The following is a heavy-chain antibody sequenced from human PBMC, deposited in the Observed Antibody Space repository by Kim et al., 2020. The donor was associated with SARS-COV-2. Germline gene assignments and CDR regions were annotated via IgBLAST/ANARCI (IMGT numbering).Heavy chain of an antibody. CDR1: GFTFRTFA. CDR2: IAYDGSDA. Sequence: GGSLRLSCTASGFTFRTFAIHWVRQAPGKGLEWLTTIAYDGSDAAYGDSVKGRFTVSRDNSKNTVYLQLNSLTAEDTAVYYCAKALEYCRDSMDYWGQGT. CDR3: AKALEYCRDSMDY. D-gene: IGHD4-4*01. V-gene: IGHV3-30*18. J-gene: IGHJ4*03.